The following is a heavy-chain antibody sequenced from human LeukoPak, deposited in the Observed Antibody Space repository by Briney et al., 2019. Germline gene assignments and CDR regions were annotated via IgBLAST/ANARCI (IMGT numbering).Heavy chain of an antibody. CDR2: IYSGGST. CDR3: AREYRGSSWYVD. V-gene: IGHV3-53*01. Sequence: GGSLRLSCAASGFTVSSNYMSWVRQAPGKGLEWVSVIYSGGSTYYADSVKGRFTISRDNSRNTLYLQMNSLRAEDTAVYYCAREYRGSSWYVDWGQGTLVTVSS. CDR1: GFTVSSNY. D-gene: IGHD6-13*01. J-gene: IGHJ4*02.